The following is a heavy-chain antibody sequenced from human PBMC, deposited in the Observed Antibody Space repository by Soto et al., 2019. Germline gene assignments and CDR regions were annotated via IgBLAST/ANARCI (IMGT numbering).Heavy chain of an antibody. V-gene: IGHV3-11*01. CDR2: ISSRGTTI. J-gene: IGHJ4*02. Sequence: QVQLVESGGGLVKPGGSLRLSCAASGFTFSDYYMSWIRQAPGKGLEWVSYISSRGTTIYYADSVKGRFTISRDIAKNSLYLQMNSLRAEDTAVYYCARESLVGAARPFDYWGQGTLVTVSS. CDR1: GFTFSDYY. CDR3: ARESLVGAARPFDY. D-gene: IGHD6-6*01.